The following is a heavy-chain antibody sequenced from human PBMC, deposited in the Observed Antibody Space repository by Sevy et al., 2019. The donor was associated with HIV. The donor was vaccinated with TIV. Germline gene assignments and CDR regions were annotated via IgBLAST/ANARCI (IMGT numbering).Heavy chain of an antibody. CDR1: GGSISSYY. CDR3: ARDATTVRGMGSDP. CDR2: IYYSGST. J-gene: IGHJ5*02. D-gene: IGHD4-17*01. Sequence: SETLSLTCTVSGGSISSYYWSWIRQPPGKGLEWIGYIYYSGSTNYNPSLKSRVTISVDTSKNQFSLKLSSVTAADTAVYYCARDATTVRGMGSDPWGQGTLVTVS. V-gene: IGHV4-59*01.